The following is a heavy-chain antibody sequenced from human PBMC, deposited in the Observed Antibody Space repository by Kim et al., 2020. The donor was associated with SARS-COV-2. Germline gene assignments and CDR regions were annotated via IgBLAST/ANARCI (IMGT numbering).Heavy chain of an antibody. J-gene: IGHJ6*02. V-gene: IGHV4-39*01. CDR1: GGSISSSSYY. CDR2: IYYSGST. CDR3: ARQERITWRPLYYYYGMDG. Sequence: SETLSLTCTVSGGSISSSSYYWGWIRQPPGKGLEWIGSIYYSGSTYYNPSLKSRVTISVDTSKNQFSLKLSSVTAADTAVYYCARQERITWRPLYYYYGMDGWGQGTTVTVSS. D-gene: IGHD5-12*01.